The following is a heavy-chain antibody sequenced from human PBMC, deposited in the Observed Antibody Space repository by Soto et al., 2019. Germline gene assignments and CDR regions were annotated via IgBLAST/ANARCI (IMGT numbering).Heavy chain of an antibody. CDR3: ARHVGTSPPGS. J-gene: IGHJ4*02. V-gene: IGHV4-39*01. Sequence: QLQLQESGPGLVKPSETLSLTCTVSGGSISSSNYHWGWIRQPPGKGLEWIGSMYYSGSTYYNPSLKSRVTISVDTSKNQFSLKLTSVTAADTAVYHCARHVGTSPPGSGGQGTLVTVSS. CDR2: MYYSGST. D-gene: IGHD1-26*01. CDR1: GGSISSSNYH.